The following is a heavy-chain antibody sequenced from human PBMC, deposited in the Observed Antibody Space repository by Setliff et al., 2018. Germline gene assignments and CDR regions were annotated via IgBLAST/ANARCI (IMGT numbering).Heavy chain of an antibody. CDR1: GYTFTSYD. CDR2: MNPNSGNT. D-gene: IGHD5-18*01. J-gene: IGHJ4*02. Sequence: ASVKVSCKASGYTFTSYDINWVRQATGQGLEWMGWMNPNSGNTGYAQKFQGRVTMTRNTSISTAYMELSSLRSEGTAVYYCARGRQTDTAFDYWGQGTLVTVSS. CDR3: ARGRQTDTAFDY. V-gene: IGHV1-8*02.